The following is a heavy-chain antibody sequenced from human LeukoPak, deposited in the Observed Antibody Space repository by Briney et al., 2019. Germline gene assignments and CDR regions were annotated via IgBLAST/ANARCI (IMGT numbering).Heavy chain of an antibody. J-gene: IGHJ3*02. V-gene: IGHV1-2*02. Sequence: ASVKVSCKASGYTFTGYYMHWVRQAPGQGLEWMGWINPNSGGTNYAQKFQGRVTMTRDTSISTAYMELSRLRSEDTAVYYCASSITMIVVVTGAFDIWGQGTMVTVSS. CDR3: ASSITMIVVVTGAFDI. CDR1: GYTFTGYY. CDR2: INPNSGGT. D-gene: IGHD3-22*01.